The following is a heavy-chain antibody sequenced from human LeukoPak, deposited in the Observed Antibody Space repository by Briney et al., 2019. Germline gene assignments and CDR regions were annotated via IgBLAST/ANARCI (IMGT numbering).Heavy chain of an antibody. CDR2: INHSGST. CDR3: ARGRRLEWLSLYYMDV. Sequence: PSEALSLTCAVYGGSFSGYYWSWIRQPPGKGLEWIGEINHSGSTNYNPSLKSRVTISVDTSKNQFSLKLSSVTAADTAVYYCARGRRLEWLSLYYMDVWGKGTTVTVSS. CDR1: GGSFSGYY. J-gene: IGHJ6*03. D-gene: IGHD3-3*01. V-gene: IGHV4-34*01.